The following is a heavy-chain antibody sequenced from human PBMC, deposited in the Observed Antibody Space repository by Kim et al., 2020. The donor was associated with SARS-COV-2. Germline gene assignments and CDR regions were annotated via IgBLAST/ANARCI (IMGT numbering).Heavy chain of an antibody. CDR2: INSDGSST. J-gene: IGHJ4*02. V-gene: IGHV3-74*01. Sequence: GGSLRLSCAASGFTFSSYWMHWVRQAPGKGLVWVSRINSDGSSTSYADSVKGRFTISRDNAKNTLYLQMNSLRAEDTAVYYCARSWYYDSSGYYPTDYWGQGTLVTVSS. D-gene: IGHD3-22*01. CDR1: GFTFSSYW. CDR3: ARSWYYDSSGYYPTDY.